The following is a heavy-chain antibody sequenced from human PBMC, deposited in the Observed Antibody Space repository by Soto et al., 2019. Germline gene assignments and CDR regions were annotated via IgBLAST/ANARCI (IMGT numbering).Heavy chain of an antibody. CDR1: GYSFTSHY. D-gene: IGHD5-18*01. Sequence: ASVKVSCKASGYSFTSHYILWVRQAPGQGLEWMGIINPRGGSASYAQKFQGRITMTRDTSTSTVHMELSSLRSEDTAVYFCAREGFYAGSGKYSYGYSPPRYYGMDVWGQGTTVTVSS. CDR2: INPRGGSA. V-gene: IGHV1-46*01. J-gene: IGHJ6*02. CDR3: AREGFYAGSGKYSYGYSPPRYYGMDV.